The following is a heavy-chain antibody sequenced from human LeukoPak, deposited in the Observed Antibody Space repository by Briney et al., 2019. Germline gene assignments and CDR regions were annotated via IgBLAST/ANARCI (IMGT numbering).Heavy chain of an antibody. Sequence: GGSLRLSCAASGFTFSRYAMNWVRQAPGKGLEWVAVISYDGSNKYYADSVKGRFTISRDNSKNTLYLQMNSLRAEDTAVYYCARDPSYGDYAYGMDVWGQGTTVTVSS. V-gene: IGHV3-30-3*01. J-gene: IGHJ6*02. CDR3: ARDPSYGDYAYGMDV. CDR1: GFTFSRYA. D-gene: IGHD4-17*01. CDR2: ISYDGSNK.